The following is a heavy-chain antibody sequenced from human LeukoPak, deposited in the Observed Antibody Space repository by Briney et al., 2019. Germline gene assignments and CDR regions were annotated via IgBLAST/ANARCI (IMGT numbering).Heavy chain of an antibody. CDR1: EFTFSIYA. V-gene: IGHV3-30*18. D-gene: IGHD4-23*01. CDR3: AKDRLRWHKYDAFDI. CDR2: ISYDGSNK. J-gene: IGHJ3*02. Sequence: PGGSLRLSCAASEFTFSIYAMTWVRQAPGKGLEWVAVISYDGSNKYYADSVKGRFTISRDNSKNTLYLQMNSLRAEDTAVYYCAKDRLRWHKYDAFDIWGQGTMVTVSS.